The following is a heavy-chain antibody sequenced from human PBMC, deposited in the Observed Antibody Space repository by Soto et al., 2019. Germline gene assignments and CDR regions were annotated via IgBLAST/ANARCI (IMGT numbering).Heavy chain of an antibody. CDR3: AKDGSHNFDY. V-gene: IGHV3-30*18. D-gene: IGHD1-26*01. CDR2: MSYDGSNE. Sequence: GGSLRLSCAASGFTFSSYGMHWVRQAPGKGLEWVAVMSYDGSNEYYADSVKGRFTISRDNSKNTLYLQMNSLRAEDTAVYYCAKDGSHNFDYWGQGTLVTVSS. CDR1: GFTFSSYG. J-gene: IGHJ4*02.